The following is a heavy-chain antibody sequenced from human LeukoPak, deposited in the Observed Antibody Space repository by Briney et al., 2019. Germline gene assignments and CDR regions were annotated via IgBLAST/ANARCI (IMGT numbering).Heavy chain of an antibody. V-gene: IGHV3-74*01. CDR1: GFTFSSYW. Sequence: GGSLRLSCAASGFTFSSYWMHWVRQAPGKGLVWVSHINSDGSSTTYADSVKGRFTISRDNAKNSLHLQMNSLRAEDTAVYYCARKLRFGEPCCYFDYWGQGTLVTVSS. CDR2: INSDGSST. D-gene: IGHD3-10*01. CDR3: ARKLRFGEPCCYFDY. J-gene: IGHJ4*02.